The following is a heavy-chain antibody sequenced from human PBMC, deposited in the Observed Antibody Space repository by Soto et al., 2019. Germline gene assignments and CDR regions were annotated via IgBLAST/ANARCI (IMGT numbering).Heavy chain of an antibody. CDR2: IIPMFGTA. V-gene: IGHV1-69*01. J-gene: IGHJ6*02. CDR1: GGTFINHA. Sequence: QVPLVQSGAEVKQPGSSVKISCKASGGTFINHAFSWVRQAPGQGLEWMGGIIPMFGTADYSQKFQGRVTITADESTTTAHMELSSLRSDDSAVYYCARDDATYCGGDCYRYFFYGLDVWGQGTTVTVSS. CDR3: ARDDATYCGGDCYRYFFYGLDV. D-gene: IGHD2-21*02.